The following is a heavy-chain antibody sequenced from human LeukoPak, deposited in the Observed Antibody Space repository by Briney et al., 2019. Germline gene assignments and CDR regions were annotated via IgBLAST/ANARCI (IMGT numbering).Heavy chain of an antibody. D-gene: IGHD1-14*01. Sequence: SETLSLTCTVSGGSISSGGYYWSWIRQHPGKGLEWIGYIYYSGSTYYNPSLKSRVTISVDTSKNQFSLKLSSVTAAGTAVYYCARANQNHFDYWGQGTLVTVSS. J-gene: IGHJ4*02. V-gene: IGHV4-31*03. CDR3: ARANQNHFDY. CDR1: GGSISSGGYY. CDR2: IYYSGST.